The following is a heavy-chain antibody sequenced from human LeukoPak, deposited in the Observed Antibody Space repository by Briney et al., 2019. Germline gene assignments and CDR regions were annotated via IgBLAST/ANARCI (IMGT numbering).Heavy chain of an antibody. D-gene: IGHD3-22*01. CDR3: ARSSEGRYYYDSSGFSYYYYYMDV. J-gene: IGHJ6*03. V-gene: IGHV4-59*01. CDR2: IYYSGST. Sequence: SETLSLTCTVSGGSISSYYWSWIRQPPGKGLEWVGYIYYSGSTYYNPSLRSRVTISVDTSKNQFSLKLSSVAAADTAVYYCARSSEGRYYYDSSGFSYYYYYMDVWGKGTTVTISS. CDR1: GGSISSYY.